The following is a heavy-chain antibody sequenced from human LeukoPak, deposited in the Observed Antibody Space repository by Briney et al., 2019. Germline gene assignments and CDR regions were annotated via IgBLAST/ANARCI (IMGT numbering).Heavy chain of an antibody. CDR2: ISSSSSYI. V-gene: IGHV3-21*01. J-gene: IGHJ3*02. Sequence: KSGGSLRLSRAASGFTFSTYSMNWVRQAPGKGLEWVSSISSSSSYIYNADSVRGRFTISRDNAKNSLYLQMNSLRAEDTAVYYCARRWPRGLDAFDIWGQGTMVTVSS. D-gene: IGHD5-24*01. CDR3: ARRWPRGLDAFDI. CDR1: GFTFSTYS.